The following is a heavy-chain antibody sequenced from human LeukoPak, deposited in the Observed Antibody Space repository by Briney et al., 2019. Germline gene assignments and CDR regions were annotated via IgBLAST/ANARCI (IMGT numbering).Heavy chain of an antibody. D-gene: IGHD1-26*01. V-gene: IGHV3-21*01. CDR3: ARDLGGSSPGFDH. CDR1: GFSFSGYS. J-gene: IGHJ4*02. Sequence: GGSLRLSCVASGFSFSGYSINWVRQAPGKGLEWVSSISPSRSAIYYADSVKGRFTISRDNAKKSLYLQMNSLRAEDTAVYYCARDLGGSSPGFDHWGQGTLVIVSS. CDR2: ISPSRSAI.